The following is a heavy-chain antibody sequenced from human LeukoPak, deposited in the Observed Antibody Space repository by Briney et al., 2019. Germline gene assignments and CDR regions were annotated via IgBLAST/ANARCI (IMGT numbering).Heavy chain of an antibody. Sequence: LAGGSLRLSCAASGFTFDDYAMHWVRQAPGKGLEWVSGISWNSGSIGYADSVKGRFTISRDNAKNSLYLQMNSLRAEDTALYYCAKGISHKPDEIDYWGQGTLVTVSS. CDR1: GFTFDDYA. CDR2: ISWNSGSI. CDR3: AKGISHKPDEIDY. V-gene: IGHV3-9*01. J-gene: IGHJ4*02.